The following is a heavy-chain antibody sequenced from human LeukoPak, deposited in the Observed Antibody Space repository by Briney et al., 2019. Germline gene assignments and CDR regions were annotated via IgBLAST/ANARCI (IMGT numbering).Heavy chain of an antibody. CDR1: GYSFTSYW. Sequence: GESLKISCQGSGYSFTSYWIGWVRQMPGKGLEWMGIIYPGDSDTRYGPSFQGQVTISADKSITTAYLQWSSLKASDTAIYYCARQLGVNTFDYWGQGTLVTVSS. J-gene: IGHJ4*02. CDR2: IYPGDSDT. D-gene: IGHD3-22*01. V-gene: IGHV5-51*01. CDR3: ARQLGVNTFDY.